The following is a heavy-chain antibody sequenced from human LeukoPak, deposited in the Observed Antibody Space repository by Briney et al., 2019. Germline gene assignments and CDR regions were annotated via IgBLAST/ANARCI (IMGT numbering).Heavy chain of an antibody. CDR2: ISAYNGNT. V-gene: IGHV1-18*01. J-gene: IGHJ3*02. CDR1: GYTFTIYG. Sequence: GAAVTVSYKASGYTFTIYGIRWVGQAPGQGVEWMGWISAYNGNTKYTQKLQGRGTMTTAPSTSTAYMELRSLRSDDTAVYYCARDADSSGYFAFDIWGQATMVTVSS. D-gene: IGHD3-22*01. CDR3: ARDADSSGYFAFDI.